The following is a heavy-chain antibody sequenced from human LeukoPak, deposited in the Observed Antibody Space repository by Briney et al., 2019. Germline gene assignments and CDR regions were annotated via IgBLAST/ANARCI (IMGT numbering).Heavy chain of an antibody. D-gene: IGHD5-12*01. V-gene: IGHV1-46*01. CDR3: ARDSGYDLRVLDYYGMDV. CDR1: GYTFTSYY. CDR2: INPSGGST. Sequence: SVNVSCKASGYTFTSYYMHWVRQAPGQGLEGVGIINPSGGSTRYAQKFQGRVTMTRDTSTSTVYMELSSLRSEDTAVYYCARDSGYDLRVLDYYGMDVWGQGTTVTVSS. J-gene: IGHJ6*02.